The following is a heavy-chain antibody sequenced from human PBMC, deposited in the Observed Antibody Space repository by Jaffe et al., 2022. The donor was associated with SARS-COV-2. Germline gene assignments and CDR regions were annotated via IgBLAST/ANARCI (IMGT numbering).Heavy chain of an antibody. Sequence: EVQLVESGGGLVQPGRSLRLTCAGSGFNFDYYAMHWVRQAPGKGLEWVSTISWNSDTIAYADSVKGRFTISRDNAKNSLYLQMNSLRLEDTAFYYCAKDLYSLRGTLDIWGRGTKVTVSS. CDR3: AKDLYSLRGTLDI. CDR1: GFNFDYYA. CDR2: ISWNSDTI. D-gene: IGHD3-16*01. V-gene: IGHV3-9*01. J-gene: IGHJ3*02.